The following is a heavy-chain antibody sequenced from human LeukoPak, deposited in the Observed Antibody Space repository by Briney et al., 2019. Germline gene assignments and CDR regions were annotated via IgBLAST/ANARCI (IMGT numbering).Heavy chain of an antibody. CDR1: GGSISSGGYS. CDR3: ARGGGFGGRNWFDP. J-gene: IGHJ5*02. Sequence: SETLSLTCAVSGGSISSGGYSWSWIRQPPGKGLEWIGYIYYSGSTNYNPSLKSRVTISVDTSKNQFSLKLSSVTAADTAVYYCARGGGFGGRNWFDPWGQGTLVTVSS. CDR2: IYYSGST. V-gene: IGHV4-30-4*07. D-gene: IGHD3-10*01.